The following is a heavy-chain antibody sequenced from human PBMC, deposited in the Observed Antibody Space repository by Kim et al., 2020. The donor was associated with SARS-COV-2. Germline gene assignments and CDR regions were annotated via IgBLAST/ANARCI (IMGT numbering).Heavy chain of an antibody. CDR1: GYTFTSYA. J-gene: IGHJ5*02. CDR3: ARESDIVVVGPPGWFDP. V-gene: IGHV7-4-1*02. CDR2: INTNTGNP. Sequence: ASVKVSCKASGYTFTSYAMNWVRQAPGQGLEWMGWINTNTGNPTYAQGFTGRFVFSLDTSVSTAYLQISSLKAEDTAVYYCARESDIVVVGPPGWFDPWGQGTLVTVSS. D-gene: IGHD2-15*01.